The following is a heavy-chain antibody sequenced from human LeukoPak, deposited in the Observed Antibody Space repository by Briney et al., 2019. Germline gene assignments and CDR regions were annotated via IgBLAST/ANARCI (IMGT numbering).Heavy chain of an antibody. CDR2: IYHSGST. J-gene: IGHJ3*02. V-gene: IGHV4-30-2*01. CDR1: GGSISSGGYY. D-gene: IGHD2-2*01. CDR3: ARSIVVVPAATPVDAFDI. Sequence: PSETLSLTCTVSGGSISSGGYYWSWIRQPPGKGLEWIGYIYHSGSTYYNPSLKSRVTISVDRSKNQFSLKLSSVTAADTAVYYCARSIVVVPAATPVDAFDIWGQGTMVTVSS.